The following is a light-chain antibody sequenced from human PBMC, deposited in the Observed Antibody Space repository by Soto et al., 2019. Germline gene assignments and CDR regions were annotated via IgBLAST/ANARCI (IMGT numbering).Light chain of an antibody. CDR3: CSYAGSPTFYV. Sequence: QSALTQPASVSGSPGQSITISCTGTSSDVGSYNLVSWYQHYPGKAPKLMIYEGTKRPSGVSDRFSGPKSGNTASLTISGLQAEDEADYYCCSYAGSPTFYVFGIGTKVTVL. CDR1: SSDVGSYNL. J-gene: IGLJ1*01. CDR2: EGT. V-gene: IGLV2-23*01.